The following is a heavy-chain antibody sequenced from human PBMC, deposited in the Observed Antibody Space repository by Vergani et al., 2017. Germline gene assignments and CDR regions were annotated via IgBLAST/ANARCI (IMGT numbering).Heavy chain of an antibody. CDR3: VIYPYWYSSGWYEYGVY. J-gene: IGHJ4*02. CDR2: ISSNGCRT. CDR1: GFTFSSYA. D-gene: IGHD6-19*01. Sequence: EVQLVESGGGLVQPGGSLRLSCSASGFTFSSYAMHLVRQSPGKGLEYVSAISSNGCRTYYADSVKGRFTISRDNSKNTLYLQMSSLRAEDTAVYYCVIYPYWYSSGWYEYGVYWGQGTLVTVSS. V-gene: IGHV3-64D*06.